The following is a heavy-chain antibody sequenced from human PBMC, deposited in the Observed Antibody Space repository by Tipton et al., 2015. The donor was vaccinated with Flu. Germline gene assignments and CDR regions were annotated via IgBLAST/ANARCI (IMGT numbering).Heavy chain of an antibody. D-gene: IGHD3-10*01. CDR1: GYSLSSYY. V-gene: IGHV4-4*07. J-gene: IGHJ4*02. CDR3: ARGSGSGTFMIFDF. Sequence: TLSLTCTVSGYSLSSYYWSWIRQPAGKGLEWIGRIYTSGGSKYNPSLRGRPTMSVDASKKEFSLKLSSVTAADTAVYYCARGSGSGTFMIFDFWGQGTLVTVSS. CDR2: IYTSGGS.